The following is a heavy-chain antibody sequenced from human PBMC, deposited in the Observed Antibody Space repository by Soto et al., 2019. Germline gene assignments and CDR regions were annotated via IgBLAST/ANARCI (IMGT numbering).Heavy chain of an antibody. V-gene: IGHV3-11*01. D-gene: IGHD3-22*01. CDR3: ARMRGYYDSSGYDY. CDR2: ISGGGGSTI. J-gene: IGHJ4*02. Sequence: GGSLRLSXVASGFTFSDYYMSWIRQAPGKGLEWVSYISGGGGSTIYYTDSVKGRFTISRDNTGNSLYLQMNTLRPEDTAVYYCARMRGYYDSSGYDYWGQGIQVTVSS. CDR1: GFTFSDYY.